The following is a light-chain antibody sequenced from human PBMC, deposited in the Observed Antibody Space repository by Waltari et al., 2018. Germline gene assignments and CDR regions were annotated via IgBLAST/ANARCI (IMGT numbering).Light chain of an antibody. CDR2: DAS. CDR3: QQSSRWPLT. V-gene: IGKV3-11*01. J-gene: IGKJ4*01. CDR1: QSVSSY. Sequence: EIVLTQSAATLSLSPGERATLSCRASQSVSSYLGWYQQKFGQPPRLLIYDASNRATGVPARFSGSGSGTDFTLTIDSLEPEDFAVYYCQQSSRWPLTFGGGTKVEIK.